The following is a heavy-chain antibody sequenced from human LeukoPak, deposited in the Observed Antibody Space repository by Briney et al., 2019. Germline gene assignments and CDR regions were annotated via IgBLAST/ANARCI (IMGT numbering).Heavy chain of an antibody. CDR1: GGSISSWY. CDR3: AGDTGQQPYPDY. Sequence: SETLSLTCTVSGGSISSWYWSWIRQPAGKRLEWIGRIKSGGSTNYNPSLKSRVTMSVETSKNQFSLKLDSVTAADTAVYFCAGDTGQQPYPDYWGQGALVTVSS. CDR2: IKSGGST. J-gene: IGHJ4*02. V-gene: IGHV4-4*07. D-gene: IGHD6-13*01.